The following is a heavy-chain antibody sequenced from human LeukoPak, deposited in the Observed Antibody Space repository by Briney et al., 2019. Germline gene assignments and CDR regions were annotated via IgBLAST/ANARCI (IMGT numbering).Heavy chain of an antibody. Sequence: SETLSLTCAVYGGSFSGYYWSWIRQPPGKGLEWIGEINHSGSTNYNPSLKSRVTISVDTSKNQFSLKLSSVTAADTAVYYCARSRNDWNYEGYWYFDLWGRGTLVTVSS. D-gene: IGHD1-7*01. CDR2: INHSGST. CDR3: ARSRNDWNYEGYWYFDL. V-gene: IGHV4-34*01. J-gene: IGHJ2*01. CDR1: GGSFSGYY.